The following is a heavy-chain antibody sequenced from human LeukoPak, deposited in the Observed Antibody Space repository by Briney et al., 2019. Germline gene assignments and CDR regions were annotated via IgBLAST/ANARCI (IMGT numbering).Heavy chain of an antibody. D-gene: IGHD5-24*01. V-gene: IGHV4-34*01. Sequence: PSETLSLTCAVYGGSFSGNYWSWIRQPPGKGLEWIGEINHSGSTNYNPSLKSRVTISVDTSKNQFSLKLSSATAADTAVYYCAVTRWLRTFDYWGQGTLVTVSS. CDR2: INHSGST. CDR3: AVTRWLRTFDY. CDR1: GGSFSGNY. J-gene: IGHJ4*02.